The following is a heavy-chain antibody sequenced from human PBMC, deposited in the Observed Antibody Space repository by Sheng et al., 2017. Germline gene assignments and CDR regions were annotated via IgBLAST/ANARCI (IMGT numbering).Heavy chain of an antibody. CDR2: INEDGSEE. CDR3: AKHGPWRIDY. Sequence: EVQLVESGGGLVQPGGSRRDSPVQPLDSPLGSSWMTWVRQAPGKGLEWVANINEDGSEENYVDSVKGRFTISRANARNSLYLQMNSLRAEDTAVYYCAKHGPWRIDYWGQGTLVTVSS. J-gene: IGHJ4*02. CDR1: DSPLGSSW. V-gene: IGHV3-7*01.